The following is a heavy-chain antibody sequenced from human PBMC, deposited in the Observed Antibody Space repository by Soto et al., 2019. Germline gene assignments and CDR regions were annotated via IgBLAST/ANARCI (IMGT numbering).Heavy chain of an antibody. J-gene: IGHJ5*02. CDR2: IFYTGKT. Sequence: PSETLSLTCSVSAGSISNYQWSWIRQPPGKGLEWIGYIFYTGKTNYNPSLKSRVTISLDTSKNQFSLRLVSVTAADTAVYYCARVLEVAGGFGPCGQRTLGTVSS. CDR1: AGSISNYQ. CDR3: ARVLEVAGGFGP. D-gene: IGHD6-19*01. V-gene: IGHV4-59*01.